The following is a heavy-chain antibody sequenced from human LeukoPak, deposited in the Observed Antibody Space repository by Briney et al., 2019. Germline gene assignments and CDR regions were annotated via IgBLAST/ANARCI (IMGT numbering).Heavy chain of an antibody. Sequence: SETLSLTCAVYGGSFSGYHWIWIRQPPGKGLEWIGEINQSGSTFYNPSLKSRVSMSTDASKNQFSLKLTSVSAADTAVYYCARYGKTVWNPTIDYWGQGTLVTVSS. V-gene: IGHV4-34*10. CDR3: ARYGKTVWNPTIDY. D-gene: IGHD1-1*01. CDR2: INQSGST. CDR1: GGSFSGYH. J-gene: IGHJ4*02.